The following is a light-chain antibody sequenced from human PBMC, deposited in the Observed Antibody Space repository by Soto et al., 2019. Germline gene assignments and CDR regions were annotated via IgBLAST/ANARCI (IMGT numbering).Light chain of an antibody. CDR2: AAS. V-gene: IGKV1-12*01. CDR1: QSISIW. Sequence: DIQMNQSPSILSASVGDRVTITCRASQSISIWWAWYQQKPGRAPKLLIYAASNLQSGVPSRFSGSGSGTDCTLTISSLQPEDFATYFCQQANSFPLTFGGGTKVDI. J-gene: IGKJ4*01. CDR3: QQANSFPLT.